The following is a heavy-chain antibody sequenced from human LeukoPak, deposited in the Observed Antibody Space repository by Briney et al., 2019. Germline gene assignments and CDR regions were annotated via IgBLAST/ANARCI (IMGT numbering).Heavy chain of an antibody. CDR1: GGSFSGYY. Sequence: SETLSLTCAVYGGSFSGYYWSWIRQPPGKGLEWIGEINHSGSTNYNPSLKSRVTISVDTSKNQFSLKLSSVTAADTAVYYCAREYLEYGSGNDYFDYWGQGTLVTVSS. D-gene: IGHD3-10*01. CDR3: AREYLEYGSGNDYFDY. J-gene: IGHJ4*02. CDR2: INHSGST. V-gene: IGHV4-34*01.